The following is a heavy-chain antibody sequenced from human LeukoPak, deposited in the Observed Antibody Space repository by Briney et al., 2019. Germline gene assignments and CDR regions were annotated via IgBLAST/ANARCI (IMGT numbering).Heavy chain of an antibody. CDR3: AGAPYYYDSSGYYSPFDY. CDR1: GGTFSSYA. D-gene: IGHD3-22*01. CDR2: IIPILGIA. J-gene: IGHJ4*02. V-gene: IGHV1-69*04. Sequence: ASVKVSCKASGGTFSSYAISWVRQAPGQGLEWMGRIIPILGIANYAQKFQGRVTITADKSTSTAYMELSSLRSEDTAVYYCAGAPYYYDSSGYYSPFDYWGQGTLVTVSS.